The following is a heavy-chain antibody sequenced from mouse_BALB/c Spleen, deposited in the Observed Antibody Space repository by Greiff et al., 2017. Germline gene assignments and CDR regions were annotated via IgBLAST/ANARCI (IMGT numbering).Heavy chain of an antibody. CDR3: TGQVYYRYDWFAD. D-gene: IGHD2-14*01. J-gene: IGHJ3*01. V-gene: IGHV1-15*01. CDR2: IDPETGGT. CDR1: GYTFTDYE. Sequence: VQLQQSGAELVRPGASVTLSCTASGYTFTDYEMHWVKQTPVHGLEWIGAIDPETGGTAYNQKFKGKATLTADKSSSTAYMELRSLTSEDSAVYYCTGQVYYRYDWFADWGQGTLVTVSA.